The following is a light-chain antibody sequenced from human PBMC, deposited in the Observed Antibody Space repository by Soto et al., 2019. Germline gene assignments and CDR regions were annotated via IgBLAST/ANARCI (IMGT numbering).Light chain of an antibody. J-gene: IGLJ1*01. Sequence: QSALTQPAYLSGSPGQSITISCTGTSSDIGAYDYVSWFQQHPGKAPKLMISEVNNRPSGVSNRFSGSKSGNTDYLTFSGRQVEDEAKDFCFALTITSTHVFGAGSKRTV. V-gene: IGLV2-14*01. CDR2: EVN. CDR3: FALTITSTHV. CDR1: SSDIGAYDY.